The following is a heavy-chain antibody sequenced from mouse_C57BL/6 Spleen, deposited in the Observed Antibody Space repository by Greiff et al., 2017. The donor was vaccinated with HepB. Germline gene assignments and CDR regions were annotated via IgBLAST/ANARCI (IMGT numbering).Heavy chain of an antibody. CDR2: ISSGGDYI. D-gene: IGHD4-1*01. CDR1: GFTFSSYA. J-gene: IGHJ3*01. Sequence: EVKLVESGEGLVKPGGSLKLSCAASGFTFSSYAMSWVRQTPEKRLEWVAYISSGGDYIYYADTVKGRFTISRDNARNTLYLQMSSLKSEDTAMYYCTRETGPGFAYWGQGTLVTVSA. CDR3: TRETGPGFAY. V-gene: IGHV5-9-1*02.